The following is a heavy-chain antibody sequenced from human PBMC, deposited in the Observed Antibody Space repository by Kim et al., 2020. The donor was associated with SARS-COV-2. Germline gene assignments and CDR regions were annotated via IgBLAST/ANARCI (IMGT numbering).Heavy chain of an antibody. CDR1: GGSFSGYY. D-gene: IGHD6-13*01. CDR3: ARPLRGSSWSHPGRGWFDP. Sequence: SETLSLTCAVYGGSFSGYYWSWIRQPPGKGLEWIGEINHSGSTNYNPSLKSRVTISVDTSKNQFSLKLSSVTAADTAVYYCARPLRGSSWSHPGRGWFDPWGQGTLVTVSS. V-gene: IGHV4-34*01. J-gene: IGHJ5*02. CDR2: INHSGST.